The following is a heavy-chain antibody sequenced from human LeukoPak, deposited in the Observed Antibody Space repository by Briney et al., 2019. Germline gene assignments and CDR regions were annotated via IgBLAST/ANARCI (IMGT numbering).Heavy chain of an antibody. J-gene: IGHJ4*02. CDR2: INQDGSGR. Sequence: GGSLRLSCVASGFTFSMYWMSWVRQAPGKGLEWVANINQDGSGRYHVDSVKGRITISRDNAKNSLYLQMNSLRAEDTAVHYCARDPDYGDPGPFWDYWGQGTLVTVSS. V-gene: IGHV3-7*01. CDR3: ARDPDYGDPGPFWDY. CDR1: GFTFSMYW. D-gene: IGHD4-17*01.